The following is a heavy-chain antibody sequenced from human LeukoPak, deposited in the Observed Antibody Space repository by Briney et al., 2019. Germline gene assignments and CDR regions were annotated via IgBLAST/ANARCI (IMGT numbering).Heavy chain of an antibody. J-gene: IGHJ4*02. D-gene: IGHD2-8*02. V-gene: IGHV3-15*07. CDR3: TQGGYWLYY. CDR1: GLTVNDAW. CDR2: IKSRNNGGTT. Sequence: GGSLRLSCAASGLTVNDAWMNWVRQIPGKGLDWVGRIKSRNNGGTTDYGASVKGRFVISRDDSQNTLYLQMNSLRVEDTAIYYCTQGGYWLYYRGQGTLVTVSS.